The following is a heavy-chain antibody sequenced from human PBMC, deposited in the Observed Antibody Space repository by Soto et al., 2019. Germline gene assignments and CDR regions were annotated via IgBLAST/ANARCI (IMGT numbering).Heavy chain of an antibody. CDR3: AKRPDTAMAHIDY. CDR1: GCTFSSYG. CDR2: ISYDGSNK. D-gene: IGHD5-18*01. Sequence: AGGSLRLSCAASGCTFSSYGMHWVRQAPGKGLEWVALISYDGSNKYYADSVKGRFTISRDNSKNTLYLQMNSLRAEDTAVYYCAKRPDTAMAHIDYWGQGTLVTVSS. J-gene: IGHJ4*02. V-gene: IGHV3-30*18.